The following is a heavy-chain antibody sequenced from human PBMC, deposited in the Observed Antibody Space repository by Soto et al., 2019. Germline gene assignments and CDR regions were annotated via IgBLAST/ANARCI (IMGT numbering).Heavy chain of an antibody. Sequence: QVQLVESGGGLVKPGGSLRLSCAASEFTFSDHYMSWIRQAPGKGLEWVSYISGSGDIKYYTDSVEGRFTVSRDNAKKSLYLQMNSLRVEDTAIYYCARENGHPGHNYAMDVWGQGTTVTVS. J-gene: IGHJ6*02. D-gene: IGHD2-8*01. CDR2: ISGSGDIK. CDR3: ARENGHPGHNYAMDV. V-gene: IGHV3-11*01. CDR1: EFTFSDHY.